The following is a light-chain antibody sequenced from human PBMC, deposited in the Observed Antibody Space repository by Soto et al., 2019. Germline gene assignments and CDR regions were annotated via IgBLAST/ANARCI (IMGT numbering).Light chain of an antibody. CDR1: SSNIGSNT. CDR2: SNN. J-gene: IGLJ2*01. CDR3: AAWDDSLHVV. V-gene: IGLV1-44*01. Sequence: QSVLTQPPSASGTLGQRVTISCSGSSSNIGSNTVNWYQQLPGTAPKLLIYSNNQRPSGVPDRFSGSKSGTSASLAISGLQSEDEADYYCAAWDDSLHVVFGGGTKLTVL.